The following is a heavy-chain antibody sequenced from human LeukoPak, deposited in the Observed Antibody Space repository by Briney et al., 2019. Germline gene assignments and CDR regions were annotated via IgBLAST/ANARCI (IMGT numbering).Heavy chain of an antibody. CDR2: INHSGST. J-gene: IGHJ5*02. D-gene: IGHD3-22*01. CDR1: GGSFSGYY. Sequence: PSETLSLTCAVYGGSFSGYYWSWIRQPPGKGLEWIGEINHSGSTNYNPSLKSRVTISVDTSKNQFSLKLSSVTAADTAVYYCARFHLWYYYDSSGYYAPCGQGTLVTVSS. CDR3: ARFHLWYYYDSSGYYAP. V-gene: IGHV4-34*01.